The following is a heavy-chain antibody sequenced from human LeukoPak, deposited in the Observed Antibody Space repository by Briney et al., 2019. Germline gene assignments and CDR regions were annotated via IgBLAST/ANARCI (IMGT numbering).Heavy chain of an antibody. CDR3: ARNTHCGGDCYSGYFQH. Sequence: GASVKVSCKASGGTFSSYAISWVRQAPGQGLEWMGGIIPIFGTANYAQKFQGRVTITTDESTSTAYMELSSLRSEDTAVYYCARNTHCGGDCYSGYFQHRGQGTLVTVSS. D-gene: IGHD2-21*01. V-gene: IGHV1-69*05. CDR1: GGTFSSYA. CDR2: IIPIFGTA. J-gene: IGHJ1*01.